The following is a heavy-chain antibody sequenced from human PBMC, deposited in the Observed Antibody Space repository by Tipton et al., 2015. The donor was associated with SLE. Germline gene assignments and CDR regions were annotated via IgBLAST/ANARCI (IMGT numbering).Heavy chain of an antibody. CDR3: ARHKLGFSWSYFDS. CDR2: IYYSGST. Sequence: TLSLTCTVSGGSISSSSYYWGWIRQPPGKGLEWIGSIYYSGSTYYNPSLKSRVTISVDTSKNQFSLKVSSVTAAGTALYYCARHKLGFSWSYFDSWGQGTLFTVSS. J-gene: IGHJ4*02. V-gene: IGHV4-39*01. CDR1: GGSISSSSYY. D-gene: IGHD3-3*01.